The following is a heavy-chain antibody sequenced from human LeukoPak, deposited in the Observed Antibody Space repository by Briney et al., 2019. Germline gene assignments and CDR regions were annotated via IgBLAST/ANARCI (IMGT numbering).Heavy chain of an antibody. CDR3: AREGGSYFSNDAFDI. Sequence: TLSLTCTVSGGSISSGSYYWSWIRQPAGKGLEWIGRIYTSGSTNYNPSLKSRVTISVDTSKNQFSLELSSVTAADTAVYYCAREGGSYFSNDAFDIWGQGTMVTVSS. J-gene: IGHJ3*02. CDR1: GGSISSGSYY. CDR2: IYTSGST. D-gene: IGHD1-26*01. V-gene: IGHV4-61*02.